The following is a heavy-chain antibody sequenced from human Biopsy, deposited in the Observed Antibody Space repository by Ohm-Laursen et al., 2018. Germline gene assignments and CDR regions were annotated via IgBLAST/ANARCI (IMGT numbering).Heavy chain of an antibody. J-gene: IGHJ2*01. D-gene: IGHD3-9*01. V-gene: IGHV4-31*03. CDR2: ISYNERT. Sequence: SQTLSLTCSVSGASVKTSGYFWAWIRQRPGKGLEWIGYISYNERTHYNPSLTSRLAISFDTSNNRISLQLRLVSVADTAVYYCVREPKTGTAEAWYFDLWGRGSPVTVPS. CDR3: VREPKTGTAEAWYFDL. CDR1: GASVKTSGYF.